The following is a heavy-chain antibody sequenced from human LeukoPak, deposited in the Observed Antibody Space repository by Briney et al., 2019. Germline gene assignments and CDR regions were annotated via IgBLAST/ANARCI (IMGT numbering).Heavy chain of an antibody. V-gene: IGHV4-59*01. CDR3: ARLEYSYGYPSWFDP. D-gene: IGHD5-18*01. CDR1: GGSISSYY. Sequence: SETLSLTCTVSGGSISSYYWSWLRQPPGKGLEWIGFLYYSGSTRFNPSLKSRVTISGDTSKNQFSLTLSSVTPADTAVYYCARLEYSYGYPSWFDPWGQGTLVTVSS. J-gene: IGHJ5*02. CDR2: LYYSGST.